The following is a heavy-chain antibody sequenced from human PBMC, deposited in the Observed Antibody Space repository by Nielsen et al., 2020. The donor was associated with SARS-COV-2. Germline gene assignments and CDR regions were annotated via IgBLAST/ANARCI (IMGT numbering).Heavy chain of an antibody. Sequence: ASVKVSCKASGYTFTSYAMHWVRQAPGQRLEWMGWINAANGNAKYSQRFQGRVTITRDTSASTAYMELSSLRSEDTAVYYYARDLSIAVAGTDAGGYWGQGTLVTVSS. V-gene: IGHV1-3*01. CDR3: ARDLSIAVAGTDAGGY. D-gene: IGHD6-19*01. CDR2: INAANGNA. CDR1: GYTFTSYA. J-gene: IGHJ4*02.